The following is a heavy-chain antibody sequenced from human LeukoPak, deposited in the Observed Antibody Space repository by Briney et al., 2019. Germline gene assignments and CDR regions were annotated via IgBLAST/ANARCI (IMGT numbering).Heavy chain of an antibody. J-gene: IGHJ6*02. D-gene: IGHD6-13*01. V-gene: IGHV3-30-3*01. CDR1: GFTFSSYA. CDR2: ISYDGSNK. Sequence: PGGSLXLSCAASGFTFSSYAMHWVRQAPGKGLEWVAVISYDGSNKYYADSVKGRFTISRDNSKNTLYLQMNSLRAEDTAVYYCARGGQQGLYYYYGMDVWGQGTTVTVSS. CDR3: ARGGQQGLYYYYGMDV.